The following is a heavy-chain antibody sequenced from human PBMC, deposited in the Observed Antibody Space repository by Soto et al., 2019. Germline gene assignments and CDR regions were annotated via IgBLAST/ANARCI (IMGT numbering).Heavy chain of an antibody. J-gene: IGHJ4*02. CDR1: GFTFRSYA. D-gene: IGHD3-10*01. V-gene: IGHV3-30*04. CDR2: ISRDGSNK. Sequence: PGGSLRLSCAASGFTFRSYAIHWVRQAPGKGLEWVAVISRDGSNKYYVDSVKGRFTIPRDNSKDTVYLQMNSLRDEDSAMFYCARSRSGAVADSFDFWGQGTLVTVS. CDR3: ARSRSGAVADSFDF.